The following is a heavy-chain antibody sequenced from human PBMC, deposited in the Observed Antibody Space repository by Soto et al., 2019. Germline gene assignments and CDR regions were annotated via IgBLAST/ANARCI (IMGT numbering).Heavy chain of an antibody. D-gene: IGHD2-2*01. Sequence: SETLSLTCAVSGGSISSGGYSWSWIRQPPGKGLEWIGYIYHSGSTYYNSSLKSRVTISVDRSKNQFSLKLSSVTAADTAVYYWARVPTPWGQGTLVTVSS. J-gene: IGHJ5*02. CDR2: IYHSGST. CDR1: GGSISSGGYS. CDR3: ARVPTP. V-gene: IGHV4-30-2*01.